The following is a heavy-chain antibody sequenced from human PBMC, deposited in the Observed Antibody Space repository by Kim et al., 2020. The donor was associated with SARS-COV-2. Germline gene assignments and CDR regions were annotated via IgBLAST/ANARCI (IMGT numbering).Heavy chain of an antibody. CDR1: GGTFSSYA. J-gene: IGHJ6*02. CDR2: IIPIFGTA. D-gene: IGHD1-26*01. Sequence: SVKVSCKASGGTFSSYAISWVRQAPGQGLEWMGGIIPIFGTANYAQKFQGRVTITADESTSTAYMELSSLRSEDTAVYYCARGGGATSATHYYYGMDVWGQGTTVTVSS. CDR3: ARGGGATSATHYYYGMDV. V-gene: IGHV1-69*13.